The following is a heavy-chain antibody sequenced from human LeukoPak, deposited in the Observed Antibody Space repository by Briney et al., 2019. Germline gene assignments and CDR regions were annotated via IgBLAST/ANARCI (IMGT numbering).Heavy chain of an antibody. CDR1: GGSISSYY. D-gene: IGHD3-3*01. J-gene: IGHJ4*02. V-gene: IGHV4-59*08. Sequence: SETLSLTCTVSGGSISSYYWSWIRQPPGKGLEWIGYIYYSGSTNYNPSLKSRVTISVDTSKNQFSLKLSSVTAADTAVYYCARPSRRGVVIPFDYWVQGTLVTVSS. CDR3: ARPSRRGVVIPFDY. CDR2: IYYSGST.